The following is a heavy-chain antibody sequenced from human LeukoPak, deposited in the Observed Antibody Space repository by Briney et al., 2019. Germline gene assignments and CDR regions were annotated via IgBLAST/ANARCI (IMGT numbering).Heavy chain of an antibody. Sequence: GGSLRLSCSASGFPFSSYAMHWVRQAPGKGLEYVSAISDSGGSTYYADSVKGRFTISRDNSKNTLYLQMNSLRAEDTAVYYCAKDSSASCYSPLDYWGQGTLVTVSS. D-gene: IGHD2-15*01. V-gene: IGHV3-64*04. CDR3: AKDSSASCYSPLDY. CDR2: ISDSGGST. CDR1: GFPFSSYA. J-gene: IGHJ4*02.